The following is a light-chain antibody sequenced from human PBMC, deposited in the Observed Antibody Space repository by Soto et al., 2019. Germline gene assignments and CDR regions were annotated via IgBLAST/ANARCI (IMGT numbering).Light chain of an antibody. CDR2: EAS. J-gene: IGLJ2*01. Sequence: QSVLTQPASVSGSPGQSITISCTGTSNDIGGYNYVSWYQQHPGEAPKLIIYEASNRPSWVSNRFSGSKSDNTASLTITGLQAEDEASYYCSSYTITHIPVIFGGGTQLTVL. CDR3: SSYTITHIPVI. V-gene: IGLV2-14*01. CDR1: SNDIGGYNY.